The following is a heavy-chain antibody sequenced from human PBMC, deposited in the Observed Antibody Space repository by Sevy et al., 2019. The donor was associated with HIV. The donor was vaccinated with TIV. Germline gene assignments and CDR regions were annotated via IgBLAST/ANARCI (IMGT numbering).Heavy chain of an antibody. CDR2: ISYDGSNK. D-gene: IGHD6-25*01. CDR1: GFTFSSYA. J-gene: IGHJ3*02. CDR3: ARDRVAAAADDAFDI. Sequence: GGSLRLSCAASGFTFSSYAMHWVRQAPGKGLEWVAVISYDGSNKYYADSVKGRFTISRDNSKNTLYLQMNSLRAEDTAVYYCARDRVAAAADDAFDIWGQRTMVTDSS. V-gene: IGHV3-30-3*01.